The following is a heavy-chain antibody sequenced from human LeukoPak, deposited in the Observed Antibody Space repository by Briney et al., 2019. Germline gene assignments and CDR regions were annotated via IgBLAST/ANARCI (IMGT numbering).Heavy chain of an antibody. Sequence: PGGSLRLSCAASGFTVSSNYMSWVRQAPGKGLEWVSVIYSGGSTYYADSVKGRFTISRDNSKNTLYLQMNSLRAEDTAVYYCARGLDGYSYENYYMDGWGKGTTDTVSS. V-gene: IGHV3-53*01. CDR1: GFTVSSNY. CDR3: ARGLDGYSYENYYMDG. CDR2: IYSGGST. J-gene: IGHJ6*03. D-gene: IGHD5-18*01.